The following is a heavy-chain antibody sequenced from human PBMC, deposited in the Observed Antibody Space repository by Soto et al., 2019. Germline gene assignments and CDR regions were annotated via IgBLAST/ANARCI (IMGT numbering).Heavy chain of an antibody. CDR1: GYTFTVYY. CDR3: ARAMEKGGGSAGFDY. V-gene: IGHV1-2*02. J-gene: IGHJ4*02. Sequence: ASVKVSCKASGYTFTVYYMHWVRQAPGQGLEWMGWINPKSGGTMYPQKFQGRVTMTWDTSISTAYMALTRLRSDDTAVYYCARAMEKGGGSAGFDYWGQGTLVSVSS. D-gene: IGHD1-26*01. CDR2: INPKSGGT.